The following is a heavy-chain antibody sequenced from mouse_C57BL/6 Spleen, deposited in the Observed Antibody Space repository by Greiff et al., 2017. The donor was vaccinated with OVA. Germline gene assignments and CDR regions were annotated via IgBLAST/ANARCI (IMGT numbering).Heavy chain of an antibody. Sequence: EVKLMESGPGLVKPSQSLSITCSVTGYSITSGYYWNWIRQFPGNKLEWMGYISYDGSNNYNPSLKNRISITRDTSMNQFFLKLNSVTTEDTATYYCARDYDYDRGYAMDYWGQGTSVTVSS. V-gene: IGHV3-6*01. CDR2: ISYDGSN. J-gene: IGHJ4*01. CDR3: ARDYDYDRGYAMDY. D-gene: IGHD2-4*01. CDR1: GYSITSGYY.